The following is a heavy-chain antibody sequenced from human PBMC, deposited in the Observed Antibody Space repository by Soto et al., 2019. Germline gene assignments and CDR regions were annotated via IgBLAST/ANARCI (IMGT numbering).Heavy chain of an antibody. CDR1: GFSLNTHGAG. D-gene: IGHD1-26*01. Sequence: SGPTLVNPTPTLTLPCSFSGFSLNTHGAGVAWIRQPPGKALEWLGIIYWDDDKRYSPSLNSSLTITKDTSKNQVVLTMTNTDPVDTATYHCVHRRTGGYSFDYWGQGTTVTVSS. J-gene: IGHJ4*03. V-gene: IGHV2-5*02. CDR3: VHRRTGGYSFDY. CDR2: IYWDDDK.